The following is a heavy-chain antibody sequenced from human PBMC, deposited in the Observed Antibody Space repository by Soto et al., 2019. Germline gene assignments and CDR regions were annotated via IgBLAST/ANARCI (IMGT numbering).Heavy chain of an antibody. J-gene: IGHJ4*02. D-gene: IGHD5-18*01. CDR3: AADPGYSYGYSGRDY. CDR1: GFTFTSSA. V-gene: IGHV1-58*01. Sequence: SVKVSCKASGFTFTSSAVQWVRQARGQRLEWIGWIVVGSGNTNYAQKFQERVTITRDMSTSTAYMELSSLRSEDTAVYYCAADPGYSYGYSGRDYWSQGTLVTVSS. CDR2: IVVGSGNT.